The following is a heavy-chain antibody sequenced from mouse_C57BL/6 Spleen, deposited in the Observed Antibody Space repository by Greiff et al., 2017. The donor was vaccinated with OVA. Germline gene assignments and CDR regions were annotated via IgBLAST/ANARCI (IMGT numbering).Heavy chain of an antibody. CDR1: GYTFTDYY. CDR2: INPNNGGT. Sequence: VQLQQSGPELVKPGASVKISCKASGYTFTDYYMNWVKQSHGKSLEWIGDINPNNGGTSYNQKFKGKATLTVDKSSSTAYMELRSLTSEDSAVYYCARGGVDYWGKGTTLTVSS. CDR3: ARGGVDY. V-gene: IGHV1-26*01. J-gene: IGHJ2*01.